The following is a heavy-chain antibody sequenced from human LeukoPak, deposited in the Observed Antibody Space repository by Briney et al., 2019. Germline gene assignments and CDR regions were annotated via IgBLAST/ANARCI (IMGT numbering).Heavy chain of an antibody. CDR1: GGSISSYY. D-gene: IGHD3-10*01. Sequence: SETLSLTCTVSGGSISSYYWSWIRQPPGKGLEWVGYIYYSGSTNYNPSLKSRVTISVDTSKNQFSLKLSSVTAADTAVYYCARVIDYYGSGSYTSYYFDYWGQGTLVTVSS. CDR2: IYYSGST. V-gene: IGHV4-59*01. J-gene: IGHJ4*02. CDR3: ARVIDYYGSGSYTSYYFDY.